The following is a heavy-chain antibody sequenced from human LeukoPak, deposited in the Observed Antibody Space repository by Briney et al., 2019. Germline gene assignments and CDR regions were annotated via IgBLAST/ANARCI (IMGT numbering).Heavy chain of an antibody. CDR2: ISYDGSNK. D-gene: IGHD6-19*01. J-gene: IGHJ4*02. Sequence: GGSLRLSCAASGFTFSSYAMHWVRQAPGKGLEWVAVISYDGSNKYYADSVKGRFTISRDNAKNSLYLQMNSLRAEDTAVYYCARVPRIAVAGSGGDYWGQGTLVTVSS. V-gene: IGHV3-30*04. CDR1: GFTFSSYA. CDR3: ARVPRIAVAGSGGDY.